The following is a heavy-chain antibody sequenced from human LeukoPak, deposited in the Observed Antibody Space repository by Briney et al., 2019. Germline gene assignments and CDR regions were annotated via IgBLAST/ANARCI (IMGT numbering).Heavy chain of an antibody. D-gene: IGHD4-17*01. J-gene: IGHJ4*02. CDR3: ARDGDYEVNFDY. Sequence: GGSLRLSCAASGFTFSSYAMSWVRQVPGKGLEWVSVISGSGDNTYYADSVKGRFTISRDNSKNTLYLQMNSLRAEDTAVYYCARDGDYEVNFDYWGQGTLVTVSS. CDR1: GFTFSSYA. CDR2: ISGSGDNT. V-gene: IGHV3-23*01.